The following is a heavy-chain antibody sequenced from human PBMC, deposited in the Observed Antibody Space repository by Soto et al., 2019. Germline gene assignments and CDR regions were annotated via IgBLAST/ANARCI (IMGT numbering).Heavy chain of an antibody. J-gene: IGHJ4*02. CDR2: ISGSGGST. CDR3: AKDVPPVYIGRTFDY. CDR1: GFTFSSYA. Sequence: GGSLRLSCAASGFTFSSYAMSWVRQAPGKGLEWVSAISGSGGSTYDADSVKGRFTISRDNSKNTLYLQMNSLRAEDTAVYYCAKDVPPVYIGRTFDYWGQGTLVTVSS. V-gene: IGHV3-23*01. D-gene: IGHD2-8*01.